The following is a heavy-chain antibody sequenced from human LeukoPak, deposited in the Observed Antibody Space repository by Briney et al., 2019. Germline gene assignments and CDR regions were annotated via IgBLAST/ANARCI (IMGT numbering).Heavy chain of an antibody. J-gene: IGHJ6*03. Sequence: SETLSLTCAVYGGSFSGYYWSWIRQPPGKGLEWIGEINHSGSTNYNPSLKSRVTIPVDTSKNQFSLKLSSVTAADTAVYYCARRGSGSTSPMDVWGKGTTVTVSS. V-gene: IGHV4-34*01. CDR3: ARRGSGSTSPMDV. D-gene: IGHD2-2*01. CDR2: INHSGST. CDR1: GGSFSGYY.